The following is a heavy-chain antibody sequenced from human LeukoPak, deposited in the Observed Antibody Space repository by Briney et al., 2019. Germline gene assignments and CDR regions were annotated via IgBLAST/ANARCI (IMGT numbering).Heavy chain of an antibody. V-gene: IGHV1-8*01. CDR1: GYTFTRYG. CDR3: ARGGSRELQYSSSIFDY. D-gene: IGHD6-6*01. Sequence: ASVKVSCKASGYTFTRYGINWVRHPTGQGLEWMGWMNPNSGNTGYAQKFQGRVTMTRNTSISTPYMELSSLRSEDTAVYYCARGGSRELQYSSSIFDYWGQGTLVTVSS. J-gene: IGHJ4*02. CDR2: MNPNSGNT.